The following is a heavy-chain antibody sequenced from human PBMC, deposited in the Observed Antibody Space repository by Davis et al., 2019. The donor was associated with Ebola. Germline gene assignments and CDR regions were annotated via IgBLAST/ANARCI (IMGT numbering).Heavy chain of an antibody. V-gene: IGHV3-48*02. J-gene: IGHJ6*02. CDR2: ISSSSTI. Sequence: GESLKISCAASGFTFRGYSMNWVRQAPGKGLEWVSYISSSSTIYYADSVKGRFTISRDNAKNSLYLQMNSLRDEDTAVYYCARLGRTATALYYYYYYGMDVWGQGTTVTVSS. CDR3: ARLGRTATALYYYYYYGMDV. D-gene: IGHD6-13*01. CDR1: GFTFRGYS.